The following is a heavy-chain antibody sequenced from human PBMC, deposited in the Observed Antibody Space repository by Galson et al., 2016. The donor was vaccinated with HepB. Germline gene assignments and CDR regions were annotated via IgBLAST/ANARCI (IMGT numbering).Heavy chain of an antibody. V-gene: IGHV3-30-3*01. Sequence: SLRLSCAASGFSFSSYALHWVRQAPGKGLEWVASISFDEGNENYADSVKGLFTISRDNSKSTLYLQMDSLTPEDTAVYYCASGVLRRQWQIRMPPLLDYWGQGTLVTVSS. CDR2: ISFDEGNE. CDR3: ASGVLRRQWQIRMPPLLDY. CDR1: GFSFSSYA. D-gene: IGHD6-19*01. J-gene: IGHJ4*02.